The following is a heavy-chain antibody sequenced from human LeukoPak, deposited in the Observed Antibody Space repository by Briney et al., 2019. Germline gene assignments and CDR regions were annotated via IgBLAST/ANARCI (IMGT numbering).Heavy chain of an antibody. J-gene: IGHJ5*02. D-gene: IGHD6-13*01. CDR3: IRSDSSTWGGWFDP. CDR1: GFTFGDYA. V-gene: IGHV3-49*04. CDR2: IRSKTYGGTA. Sequence: PGGSLRLSCTASGFTFGDYALTWVRQAPGKGLEWVGFIRSKTYGGTAEYAASVKGRFTISRDDYKSIAYLQMNSLKTEDTAVYYCIRSDSSTWGGWFDPWGHGTLVTVSS.